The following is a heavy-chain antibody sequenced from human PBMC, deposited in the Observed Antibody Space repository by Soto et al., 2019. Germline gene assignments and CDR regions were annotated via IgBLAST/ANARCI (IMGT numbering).Heavy chain of an antibody. CDR3: AGGGGGVTQN. CDR2: IYHSGST. CDR1: GGSISSSNC. V-gene: IGHV4-4*01. D-gene: IGHD3-16*01. J-gene: IGHJ4*02. Sequence: QVQLQESGPGLVKPSGTLSLTCAVSGGSISSSNCWSWVRQPPGKGLEWIWEIYHSGSTNYNQSPQGRVTQSGEKSKNRFSLKVRSVTAGNPALYCCAGGGGGVTQNWGQGTLVTVSS.